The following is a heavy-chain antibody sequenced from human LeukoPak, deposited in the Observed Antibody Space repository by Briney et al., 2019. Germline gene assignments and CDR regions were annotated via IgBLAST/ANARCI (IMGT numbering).Heavy chain of an antibody. CDR2: IDYSGNT. CDR1: GGSISSYY. Sequence: SETLSLTCTVSGGSISSYYWSWIRQPPGKGLEWIGYIDYSGNTNYNPSLKSRVTISVDTSKNQISLKLSSVTAADTAVYYCARDRGSHYGLDVWGQGTTVTVSS. J-gene: IGHJ6*02. V-gene: IGHV4-59*01. D-gene: IGHD3-16*01. CDR3: ARDRGSHYGLDV.